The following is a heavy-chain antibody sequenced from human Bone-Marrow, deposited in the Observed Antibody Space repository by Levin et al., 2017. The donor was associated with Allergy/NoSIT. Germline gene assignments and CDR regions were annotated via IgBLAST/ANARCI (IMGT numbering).Heavy chain of an antibody. D-gene: IGHD6-13*01. Sequence: GGSLRLSCADSGLSFSIYWMTWVRQAPGKGLEWVANINQDGSETYYVDSVKGRFTISRDNTKNSLYLQLNSLRAEDTAVYYCARGGSDSSWYWVYWGQGTLVTVSS. CDR2: INQDGSET. CDR3: ARGGSDSSWYWVY. CDR1: GLSFSIYW. V-gene: IGHV3-7*01. J-gene: IGHJ4*02.